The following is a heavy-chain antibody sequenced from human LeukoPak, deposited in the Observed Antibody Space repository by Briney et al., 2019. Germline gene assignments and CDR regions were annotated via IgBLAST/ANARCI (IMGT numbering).Heavy chain of an antibody. D-gene: IGHD7-27*01. V-gene: IGHV7-4-1*02. CDR2: INTNTGNP. J-gene: IGHJ4*02. CDR1: GYTFTSYG. Sequence: ASVKVSCKASGYTFTSYGISWVRQAPGQGLEWMGWINTNTGNPTYAQGFTGRFVFSLDTSVSTAYLQISSLKAEDTAVYYCARGFNTGTKGIFDYWGQGTLVTVSS. CDR3: ARGFNTGTKGIFDY.